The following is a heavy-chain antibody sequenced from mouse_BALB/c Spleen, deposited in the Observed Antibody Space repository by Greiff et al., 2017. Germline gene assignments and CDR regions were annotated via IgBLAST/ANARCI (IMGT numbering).Heavy chain of an antibody. CDR3: ARYDGNYGDYYAMDY. J-gene: IGHJ4*01. V-gene: IGHV3-8*02. CDR2: ISYSGST. D-gene: IGHD2-1*01. CDR1: GDSITSGY. Sequence: VQLQQSGPSLVKPSQTLSLTCSVTGDSITSGYWNWIRKFPGNKLEYMGYISYSGSTYYNPSLKSRISITRDTSKNQSYLQLNSVTTEDTATYYCARYDGNYGDYYAMDYWGQGTSVTVSS.